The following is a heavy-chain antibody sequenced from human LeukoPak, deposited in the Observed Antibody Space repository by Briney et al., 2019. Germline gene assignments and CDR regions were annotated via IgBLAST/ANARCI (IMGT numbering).Heavy chain of an antibody. CDR1: GSTFSSYS. V-gene: IGHV3-48*04. CDR3: TRRAARWQFDL. D-gene: IGHD5-24*01. J-gene: IGHJ2*01. CDR2: ISSTDNPI. Sequence: GGSLRLSCAASGSTFSSYSINWVRQAPGRGLEWVSYISSTDNPIYYADSVKGRFTISRDNARNSLYLQMSSLRAEDTALYYCTRRAARWQFDLWGRGTLLTVSS.